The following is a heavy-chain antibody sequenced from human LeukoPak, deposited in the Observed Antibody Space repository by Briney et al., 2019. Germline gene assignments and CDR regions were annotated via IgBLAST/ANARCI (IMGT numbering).Heavy chain of an antibody. V-gene: IGHV1-46*01. Sequence: ASVKVSCKASGYTFSSYYMHWVRLAPGQGLEWMGIIDPTGGDTTYAPKFQDRVTMTRDMSTSTVYMELSSLRSEDTAVYYCARYSSGWYDSRFDYWGQGTLVTVSS. CDR2: IDPTGGDT. J-gene: IGHJ4*02. D-gene: IGHD6-19*01. CDR1: GYTFSSYY. CDR3: ARYSSGWYDSRFDY.